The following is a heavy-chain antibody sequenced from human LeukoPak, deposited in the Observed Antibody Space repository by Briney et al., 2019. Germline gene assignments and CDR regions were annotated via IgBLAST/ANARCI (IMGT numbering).Heavy chain of an antibody. CDR1: RGTFSSYA. D-gene: IGHD6-13*01. V-gene: IGHV1-69*13. J-gene: IGHJ1*01. Sequence: SVKVSCKASRGTFSSYAISWVRQAPGQGFEWMGGIIPIFGTANYAQKFQGRVTITADESTSTAYMELSSLRSEDTAVYYCARDRAPYSSSWYLFQHWGQGTLVTVSS. CDR3: ARDRAPYSSSWYLFQH. CDR2: IIPIFGTA.